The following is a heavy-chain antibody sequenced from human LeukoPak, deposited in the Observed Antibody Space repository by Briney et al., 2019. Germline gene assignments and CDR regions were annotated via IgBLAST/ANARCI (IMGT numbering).Heavy chain of an antibody. V-gene: IGHV3-48*04. CDR1: GFTFSSYS. CDR2: ISSSSSTI. J-gene: IGHJ4*02. CDR3: ARGLARTAMVDY. D-gene: IGHD5-18*01. Sequence: GGSLRLSCAASGFTFSSYSMNWVRQAPGKGLEWVSSISSSSSTIYYADSVKGRFTISRDNAKNSLYLQMNSLRAEDTAVYYCARGLARTAMVDYWGQGTLVTVSS.